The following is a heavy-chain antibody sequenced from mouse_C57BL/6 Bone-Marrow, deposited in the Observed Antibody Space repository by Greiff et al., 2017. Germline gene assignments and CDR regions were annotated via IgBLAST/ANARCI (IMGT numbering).Heavy chain of an antibody. J-gene: IGHJ3*01. D-gene: IGHD2-3*01. V-gene: IGHV1-81*01. CDR3: ASDGYYRPWFAY. CDR1: GYTFTSYG. CDR2: IYPRSGNT. Sequence: QVQLQQSGAELARPGASVKLSCKASGYTFTSYGISWVKQRTGQGLEWIGEIYPRSGNTYYNEKFKGKATLTADNSSSTAYMQLRSLTSEDSAVYICASDGYYRPWFAYWGQGTLVTVSA.